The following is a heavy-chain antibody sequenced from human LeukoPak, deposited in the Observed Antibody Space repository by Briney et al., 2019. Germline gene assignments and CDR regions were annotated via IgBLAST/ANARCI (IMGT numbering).Heavy chain of an antibody. CDR2: ISDTGKT. J-gene: IGHJ4*02. V-gene: IGHV4-59*01. CDR3: ATWYYETFAT. CDR1: GASLSSYY. Sequence: SETLSLTCSVSGASLSSYYWDWLRQPPGKGLEWIGYISDTGKTDSNPSLKSRVSISLDTSKNQFSLRLRSLTSADSAVYYCATWYYETFATGDRGILVTVSA. D-gene: IGHD2/OR15-2a*01.